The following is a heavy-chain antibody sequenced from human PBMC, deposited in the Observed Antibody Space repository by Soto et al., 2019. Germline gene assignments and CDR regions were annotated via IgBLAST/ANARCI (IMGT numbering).Heavy chain of an antibody. Sequence: SETLSLTCTVSGGSISSGGYYWSWIRQHPGKGLEWIGYIYYSGSTYYNPSLKSRVTISVDTSKNQFSLKLSSVTAADTAVYYCARDRWGQKHMDVWGQGTTVTVSS. CDR1: GGSISSGGYY. J-gene: IGHJ6*02. V-gene: IGHV4-31*03. CDR2: IYYSGST. D-gene: IGHD1-26*01. CDR3: ARDRWGQKHMDV.